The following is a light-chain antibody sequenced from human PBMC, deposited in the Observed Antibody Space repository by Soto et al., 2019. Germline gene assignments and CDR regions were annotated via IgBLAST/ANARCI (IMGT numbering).Light chain of an antibody. V-gene: IGKV3-15*01. CDR3: QQYTNWPYT. Sequence: EIVMTQSPATLSVSPGERASLSCRAGQSVGSNLAWYQQTAGQAPRLRIYGASTRATGIPARFSGSGSGTEFTLTISSLQSEDFAVYSCQQYTNWPYTFGQGTKLEIK. J-gene: IGKJ2*01. CDR1: QSVGSN. CDR2: GAS.